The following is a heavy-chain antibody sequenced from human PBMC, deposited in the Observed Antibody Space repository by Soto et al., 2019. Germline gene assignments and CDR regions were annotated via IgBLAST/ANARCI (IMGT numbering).Heavy chain of an antibody. CDR2: TYYRSKWYS. CDR3: VRLIGNSWLDY. J-gene: IGHJ5*01. Sequence: QVQLQQSGPGLVKPSQTLSLTCAISGDSVSSDSVTWNWIRQSPSIGLEWLGRTYYRSKWYSDYALSVKSRVTINAAMSKNQVSLQLNSVTPEDSAVYYCVRLIGNSWLDYWGQGTLVTVSS. V-gene: IGHV6-1*01. CDR1: GDSVSSDSVT. D-gene: IGHD2-8*01.